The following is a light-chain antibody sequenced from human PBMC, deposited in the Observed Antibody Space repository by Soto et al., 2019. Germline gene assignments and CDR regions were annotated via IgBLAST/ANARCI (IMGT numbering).Light chain of an antibody. CDR1: SSDVGRYDY. V-gene: IGLV2-14*01. CDR2: EVS. Sequence: QSALTQPASVSGSPGQSITISCTGTSSDVGRYDYVSWYQQYPGNAPKLMIYEVSLRPSGVSNRFSGSKSGNTASLTISGLQAEDEAHYYCSSYASPITYVVFGGGTKLSVL. CDR3: SSYASPITYVV. J-gene: IGLJ2*01.